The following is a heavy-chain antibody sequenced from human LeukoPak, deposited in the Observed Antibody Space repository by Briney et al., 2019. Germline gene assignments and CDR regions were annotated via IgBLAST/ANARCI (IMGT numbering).Heavy chain of an antibody. CDR2: IKEEGSEK. Sequence: QPGGSLRLSCAASGFTFNTYWITWVRQAPGMGLEWVANIKEEGSEKNYVDSVKGRFTISRDNAKNSLYLQMNSLRAEDTAVYYCARAGWNLFLNFWGQGTLVTVSS. CDR1: GFTFNTYW. V-gene: IGHV3-7*01. CDR3: ARAGWNLFLNF. D-gene: IGHD1-7*01. J-gene: IGHJ4*02.